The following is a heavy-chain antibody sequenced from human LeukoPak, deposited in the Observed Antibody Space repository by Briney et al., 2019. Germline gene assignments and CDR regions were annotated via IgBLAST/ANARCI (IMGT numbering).Heavy chain of an antibody. J-gene: IGHJ4*02. Sequence: SETLSLTCAVYGGSFSGYYWSWIRQPPGKGLEWIGEINHSGSTNYNPSLKSRVTISVDTSKNQFSLKLGSVTAADTAVYYCATEQYCGGGSCSMDTAMVWGQGTLVTVSS. D-gene: IGHD2-15*01. CDR2: INHSGST. CDR1: GGSFSGYY. CDR3: ATEQYCGGGSCSMDTAMV. V-gene: IGHV4-34*01.